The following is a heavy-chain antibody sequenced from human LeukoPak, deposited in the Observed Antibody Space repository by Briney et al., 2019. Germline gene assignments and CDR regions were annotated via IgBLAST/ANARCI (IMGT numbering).Heavy chain of an antibody. CDR2: VYYSGST. CDR1: GGSIRNYY. CDR3: ARHTPMVLAPSGYYFLMDV. J-gene: IGHJ6*02. Sequence: SETLSLTCTVSGGSIRNYYWSWIRQPPGKGLEWIGYVYYSGSTDSNPSLKSRVAISVDTSKNRFSLKLTSVTAADTALYYCARHTPMVLAPSGYYFLMDVWGQGTTVTVSS. D-gene: IGHD5-18*01. V-gene: IGHV4-59*08.